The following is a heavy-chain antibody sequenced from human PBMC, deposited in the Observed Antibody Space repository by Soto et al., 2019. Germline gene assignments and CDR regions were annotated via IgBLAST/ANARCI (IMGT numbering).Heavy chain of an antibody. V-gene: IGHV4-31*03. D-gene: IGHD3-10*01. CDR2: IYYSGST. CDR1: GGSISSGGYY. Sequence: SETLSLTCTVSGGSISSGGYYWSWIRQHPGKGLEWIGYIYYSGSTYYNPSLKSRVTISVDTSKNQFSLKLSSVTAADTAVYYCARAPRELHWFEPWGQGTLGTVS. CDR3: ARAPRELHWFEP. J-gene: IGHJ5*02.